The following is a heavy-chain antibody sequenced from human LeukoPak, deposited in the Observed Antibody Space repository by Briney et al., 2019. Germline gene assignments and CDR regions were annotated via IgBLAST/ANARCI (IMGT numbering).Heavy chain of an antibody. V-gene: IGHV3-23*01. D-gene: IGHD3-22*01. CDR1: GFTFSIYA. Sequence: GGSLRLSCAASGFTFSIYAMSWVRQAPGKGLEWGSSIPSIRSSSFFADSVKGRFTISRDNSRDTLYLQMNSLSAGDTAIYYCAKDRPNYYGSNGHYYRQNGDYWGQGTLVAVSS. J-gene: IGHJ4*02. CDR2: IPSIRSSS. CDR3: AKDRPNYYGSNGHYYRQNGDY.